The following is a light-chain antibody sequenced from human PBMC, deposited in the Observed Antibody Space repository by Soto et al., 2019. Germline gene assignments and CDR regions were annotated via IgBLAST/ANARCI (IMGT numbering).Light chain of an antibody. V-gene: IGKV1-39*01. CDR1: QSIRGS. CDR3: QQRDSTPPYT. CDR2: NTF. J-gene: IGKJ2*01. Sequence: DIQMTQSPSSLSASVGDRVTITCRTSQSIRGSLHWYQQKPGKAPKLLIYNTFSLQGGVPSRFSGCGSGTDFTLTISSLQPEDIATYYYQQRDSTPPYTFGQGTKLEIK.